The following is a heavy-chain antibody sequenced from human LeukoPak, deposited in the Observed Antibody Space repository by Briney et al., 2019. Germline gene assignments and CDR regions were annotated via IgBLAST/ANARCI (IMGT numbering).Heavy chain of an antibody. V-gene: IGHV4-59*01. CDR2: IYYSGST. Sequence: SETLSLTCTVSGGSISSYYWSWIRQPPGKGLEWIGYIYYSGSTNYNPSLKSRVTISVDTSKNQFSLKLSSVTAADTAVYYCASSGDGYRGPFDYWGQGTLVTVSS. CDR1: GGSISSYY. J-gene: IGHJ4*02. D-gene: IGHD5-24*01. CDR3: ASSGDGYRGPFDY.